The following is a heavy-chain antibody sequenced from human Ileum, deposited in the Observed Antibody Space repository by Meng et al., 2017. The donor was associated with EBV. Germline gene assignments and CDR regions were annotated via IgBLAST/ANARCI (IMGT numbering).Heavy chain of an antibody. V-gene: IGHV4-61*08. CDR2: VNYNGDS. J-gene: IGHJ4*02. D-gene: IGHD1-26*01. CDR1: GASVTSSGYY. Sequence: LHQSGPGRVSPSETLSLTGTVSGASVTSSGYYWSWLRQSPGKGLEWLGYVNYNGDSTYNPSLKSRVTIFIDTSKKQFYLNLTSATAADTAIYYCARDLRVGGAFDYWGQGTLVTVSS. CDR3: ARDLRVGGAFDY.